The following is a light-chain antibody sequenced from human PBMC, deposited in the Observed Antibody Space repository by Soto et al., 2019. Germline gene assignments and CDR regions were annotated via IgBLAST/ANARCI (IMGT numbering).Light chain of an antibody. J-gene: IGLJ2*01. Sequence: QSALTQPASVSGSPGQSITISCTGISNDVGTYKRVSWYQHHPGKAPKLIIYEASKRPSGAPNRFSGSKSDNTASLTISGLHAEDEAEYYCCSYGRSVVFGGGTQLTVL. CDR2: EAS. V-gene: IGLV2-23*01. CDR1: SNDVGTYKR. CDR3: CSYGRSVV.